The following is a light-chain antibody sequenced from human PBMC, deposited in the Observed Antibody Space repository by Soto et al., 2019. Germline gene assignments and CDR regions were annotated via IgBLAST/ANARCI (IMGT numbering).Light chain of an antibody. CDR2: DVR. J-gene: IGLJ1*01. CDR3: SSYTTLSTYV. CDR1: SSDVGGYNY. V-gene: IGLV2-14*01. Sequence: QSALTQPASVSGSPGQSITISCTGTSSDVGGYNYVSWYQQHPGKAPKLMIYDVRNRPSGVSNRFSGSKSVNTASLTISGLQAEEEADYYRSSYTTLSTYVFGTGTKLTVL.